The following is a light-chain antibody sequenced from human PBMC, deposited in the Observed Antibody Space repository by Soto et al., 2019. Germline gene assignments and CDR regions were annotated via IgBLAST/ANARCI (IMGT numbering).Light chain of an antibody. CDR3: QQYEAAVT. Sequence: EIELTHSPATLSLSPGYRATLSCRASHSLTRNYSAWYHQKPGRALRLLIDGASTRATGIPERFSGSGSAKDFPITISRLEDEDVAVYYCQQYEAAVTFGQGTKVDIK. CDR1: HSLTRNY. CDR2: GAS. J-gene: IGKJ1*01. V-gene: IGKV3-20*01.